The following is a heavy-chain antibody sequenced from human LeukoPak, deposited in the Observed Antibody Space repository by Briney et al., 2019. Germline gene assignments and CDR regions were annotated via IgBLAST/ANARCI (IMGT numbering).Heavy chain of an antibody. CDR1: GGTFSSYA. V-gene: IGHV1-69*05. CDR2: IIPIFGTA. CDR3: ARGGRRDCSSTSCYSGAFDI. D-gene: IGHD2-2*01. Sequence: SPVKVSCKASGGTFSSYAISWVRQAPGQGLEWMGGIIPIFGTANYAQKFQGRVTITTDESTSTAYMELSSLRSEDTAVYYCARGGRRDCSSTSCYSGAFDIWGQGTMVTVSS. J-gene: IGHJ3*02.